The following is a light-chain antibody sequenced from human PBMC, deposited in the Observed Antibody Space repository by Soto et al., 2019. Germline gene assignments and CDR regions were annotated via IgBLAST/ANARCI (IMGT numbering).Light chain of an antibody. CDR2: EVT. V-gene: IGLV2-8*01. CDR3: SSYAGTNHLV. J-gene: IGLJ2*01. CDR1: SSDVGGYNY. Sequence: QSALTQPPSASGSPGQSVTISCTGTSSDVGGYNYVSWYQQHPGKAPSLVIFEVTKRPSGVPDRFSGSKSTNTASLTVSGLQAEDEADYYCSSYAGTNHLVFGGGTKLTVL.